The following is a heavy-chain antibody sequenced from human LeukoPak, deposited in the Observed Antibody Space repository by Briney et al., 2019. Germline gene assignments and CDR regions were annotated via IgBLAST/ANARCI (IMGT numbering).Heavy chain of an antibody. CDR1: GGTFSSHA. CDR2: IIPISGTA. J-gene: IGHJ6*02. D-gene: IGHD4-17*01. CDR3: AREDPQTTVPEGMDV. Sequence: ASVKVSCKASGGTFSSHAIAWVRQAPGQGPEWMGGIIPISGTANYAQKFQGRVTITTDESTSTAYMELSSLTSDDTAVYYCAREDPQTTVPEGMDVWGQGTTVIVSS. V-gene: IGHV1-69*05.